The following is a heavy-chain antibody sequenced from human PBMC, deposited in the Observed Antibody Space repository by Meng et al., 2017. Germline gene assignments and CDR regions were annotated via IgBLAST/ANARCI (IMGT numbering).Heavy chain of an antibody. CDR1: GFTFDDYT. D-gene: IGHD3-22*01. CDR3: AKSDYYYDSSGYWDYYYGMDV. J-gene: IGHJ6*02. V-gene: IGHV3-43*01. CDR2: ISWDGGST. Sequence: LSLTCAASGFTFDDYTMHWVRQAPGKGLEWVSLISWDGGSTYYADSVKGRFTISRDNSKNSLYLQMNSLRTEDTALYCCAKSDYYYDSSGYWDYYYGMDVWGQGTTVTVSS.